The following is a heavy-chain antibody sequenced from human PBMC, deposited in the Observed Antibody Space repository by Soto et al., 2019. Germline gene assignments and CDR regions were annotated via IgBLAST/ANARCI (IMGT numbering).Heavy chain of an antibody. Sequence: GASVKASCKASGYSFTTYYLHWVRQPPGQGLEWMAIINPSGGSTSSAQKFQGRVTMTRDTSTSTVYMELSSLRSEDTAVYYCARTMVTTHSGEPRNYGMDGWGQGSTVTVSS. D-gene: IGHD4-17*01. CDR1: GYSFTTYY. CDR3: ARTMVTTHSGEPRNYGMDG. J-gene: IGHJ6*02. V-gene: IGHV1-46*01. CDR2: INPSGGST.